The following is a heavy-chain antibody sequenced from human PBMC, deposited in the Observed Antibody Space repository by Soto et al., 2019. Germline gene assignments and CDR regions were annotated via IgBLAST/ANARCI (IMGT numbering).Heavy chain of an antibody. CDR1: GYSFTSYW. J-gene: IGHJ6*02. Sequence: GESLKISCKGSGYSFTSYWIGWVRQMPGKGLEWMGIIYPGDSDTRYSPSFQGQVTISADKSISTAYLQWSSLKASDTAMYYCARQRDYGNYYYYAMDIWGQGTTVTVSS. CDR3: ARQRDYGNYYYYAMDI. D-gene: IGHD4-17*01. CDR2: IYPGDSDT. V-gene: IGHV5-51*01.